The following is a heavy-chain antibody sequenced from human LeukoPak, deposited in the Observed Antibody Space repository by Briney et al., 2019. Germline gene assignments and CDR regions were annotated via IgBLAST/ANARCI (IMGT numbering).Heavy chain of an antibody. J-gene: IGHJ6*02. CDR3: AKDLYYYDNSGYYPTTGYYYYYGMDV. Sequence: GGSLRLSCAASGFTFSSYGMHWVRQAPGKGLEWVAVISYDGSNKYYADSVKGRFTISRDNSKNTLYLQMNSLRAEDTAVYYCAKDLYYYDNSGYYPTTGYYYYYGMDVWGQGTTVTVSS. D-gene: IGHD3-22*01. CDR1: GFTFSSYG. CDR2: ISYDGSNK. V-gene: IGHV3-30*18.